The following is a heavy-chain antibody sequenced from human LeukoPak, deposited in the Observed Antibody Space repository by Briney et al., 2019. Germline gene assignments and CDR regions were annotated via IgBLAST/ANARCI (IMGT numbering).Heavy chain of an antibody. CDR1: GDSIRGFY. Sequence: SETLSLTCNVSGDSIRGFYWGWIRQPPGKGLEWIGYFYYSGDTNYNPALESRVIISVDTSKNQFSLKLSSLTAADTAVYYCARWNYDISTGHRYFDYRGQGTLVIVSS. CDR3: ARWNYDISTGHRYFDY. V-gene: IGHV4-59*01. CDR2: FYYSGDT. J-gene: IGHJ4*02. D-gene: IGHD3-9*01.